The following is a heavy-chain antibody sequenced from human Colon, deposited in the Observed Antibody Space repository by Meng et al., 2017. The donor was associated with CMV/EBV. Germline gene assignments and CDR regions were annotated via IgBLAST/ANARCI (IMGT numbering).Heavy chain of an antibody. J-gene: IGHJ3*02. Sequence: GESLKISCAASGFTFSSYEMNWVRQAPGKGLEWVSYISSSGSTIYYADSVKGRFTISRDNAKNSLYLQMNSLRAEDTAMYYCARNLMGDNWNYDDGFDIWGQGTMVTVSS. CDR2: ISSSGSTI. D-gene: IGHD1-7*01. CDR1: GFTFSSYE. CDR3: ARNLMGDNWNYDDGFDI. V-gene: IGHV3-48*03.